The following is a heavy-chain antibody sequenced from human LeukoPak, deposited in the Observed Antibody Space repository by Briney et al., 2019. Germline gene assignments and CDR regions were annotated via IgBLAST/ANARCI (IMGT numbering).Heavy chain of an antibody. D-gene: IGHD6-19*01. J-gene: IGHJ3*02. CDR3: ATYSTGFDI. CDR2: IYYTGST. CDR1: GGSISSYY. Sequence: PSETLSLTCTVSGGSISSYYWSWIRQPPGKELEWIGYIYYTGSTTYNPSLKSRVTISVDTSKNQFSLQLSSVTAADTAVYYCATYSTGFDIWGQGTVVTVSS. V-gene: IGHV4-59*12.